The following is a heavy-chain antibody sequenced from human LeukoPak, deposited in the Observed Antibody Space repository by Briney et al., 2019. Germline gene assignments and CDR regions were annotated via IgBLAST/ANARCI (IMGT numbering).Heavy chain of an antibody. Sequence: GGSLRLSCAASEFTFSHYSMNWVRQAPGKGLEWVSSISSSSSYIYYTDSVKGRFTISRDNAKNSLYLQMNSLRAEDTAVYYCASPPVAGNVEYFQHWGQGTLVTVSS. D-gene: IGHD6-19*01. CDR3: ASPPVAGNVEYFQH. V-gene: IGHV3-21*01. J-gene: IGHJ1*01. CDR2: ISSSSSYI. CDR1: EFTFSHYS.